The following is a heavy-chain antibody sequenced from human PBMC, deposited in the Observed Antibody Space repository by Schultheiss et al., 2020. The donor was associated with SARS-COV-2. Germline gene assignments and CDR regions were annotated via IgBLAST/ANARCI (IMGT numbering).Heavy chain of an antibody. J-gene: IGHJ5*02. Sequence: GGSLRLSCSASGFTFSSYAMHWVRQAPGKGLEYVSAISSNGGSTYYADSVKGRFTISRDNSKNTLYLQMNSLRAEDTAVYYCARDALMENGNYDWFDPWGRGTLVTVSS. CDR2: ISSNGGST. CDR1: GFTFSSYA. D-gene: IGHD1-7*01. CDR3: ARDALMENGNYDWFDP. V-gene: IGHV3-64*04.